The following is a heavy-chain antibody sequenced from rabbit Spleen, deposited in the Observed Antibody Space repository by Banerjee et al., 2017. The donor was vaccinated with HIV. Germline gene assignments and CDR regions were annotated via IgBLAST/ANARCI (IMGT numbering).Heavy chain of an antibody. Sequence: EQLEESGGGLVKPEGSLTLTCKASGVSLNDKDVMCWVRQAPGKGLEWIACINIATGKSVYASWAKGRFIMFRTSSTTVTLQMTSLTAADTATYFCARDLTNVIGWNFGLWGQGTLVTVS. J-gene: IGHJ3*01. V-gene: IGHV1S45*01. CDR2: INIATGKS. D-gene: IGHD1-1*01. CDR1: GVSLNDKDV. CDR3: ARDLTNVIGWNFGL.